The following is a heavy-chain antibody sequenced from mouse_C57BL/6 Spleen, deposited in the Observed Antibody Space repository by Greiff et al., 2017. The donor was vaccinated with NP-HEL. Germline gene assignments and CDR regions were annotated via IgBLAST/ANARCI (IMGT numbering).Heavy chain of an antibody. CDR1: GYAFSSSW. Sequence: VQVVESGPELVKPGASVKISCKASGYAFSSSWMNWVKQRPGKGLEWIGRIYPGDGDTNYNGKFKGKATLTADKSSSTAYMQLSSLTSEDSAVYFCARFPITTVVAENFDVWGTGTTVTVSS. CDR2: IYPGDGDT. D-gene: IGHD1-1*01. J-gene: IGHJ1*03. V-gene: IGHV1-82*01. CDR3: ARFPITTVVAENFDV.